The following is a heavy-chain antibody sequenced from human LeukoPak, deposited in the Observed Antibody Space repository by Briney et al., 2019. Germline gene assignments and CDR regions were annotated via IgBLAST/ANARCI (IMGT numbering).Heavy chain of an antibody. CDR3: ARDYCGGDCYSAPWFDP. J-gene: IGHJ5*02. CDR1: GGSICGYY. D-gene: IGHD2-21*01. Sequence: SETLSLTSTVSGGSICGYYWSWIRQPPGKGLEWIGYIYYSVSTNYNPSLKSRVTISVDTSKNQFSLKLSSVTGADTAVYYCARDYCGGDCYSAPWFDPWGQGTLVTVSS. CDR2: IYYSVST. V-gene: IGHV4-59*01.